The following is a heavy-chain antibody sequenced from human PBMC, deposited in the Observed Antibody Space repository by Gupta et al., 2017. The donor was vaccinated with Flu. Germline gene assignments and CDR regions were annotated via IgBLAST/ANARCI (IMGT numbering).Heavy chain of an antibody. D-gene: IGHD4-17*01. CDR2: IVVGSGNT. Sequence: QTRGQRLEWIGWIVVGSGNTNYAQKFQERVTITRDMSTSTAYMELSSLRSKDMAVYYCAAVDHGYGDYPPSYWGQGTLVTVSS. J-gene: IGHJ4*02. CDR3: AAVDHGYGDYPPSY. V-gene: IGHV1-58*01.